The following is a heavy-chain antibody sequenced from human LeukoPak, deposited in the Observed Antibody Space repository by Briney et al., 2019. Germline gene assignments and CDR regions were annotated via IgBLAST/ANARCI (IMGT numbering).Heavy chain of an antibody. CDR2: IYYSGST. D-gene: IGHD4-11*01. CDR3: ARDHSNYDFDY. V-gene: IGHV4-39*02. CDR1: GGSISTYY. Sequence: SETLSLTCTISGGSISTYYWGWIRQPPGKGLEWIGSIYYSGSTYYNPSLKSRVTISVDTSKNQFSLKLSSVTAADTAVYYCARDHSNYDFDYWGQGTLVTVSS. J-gene: IGHJ4*02.